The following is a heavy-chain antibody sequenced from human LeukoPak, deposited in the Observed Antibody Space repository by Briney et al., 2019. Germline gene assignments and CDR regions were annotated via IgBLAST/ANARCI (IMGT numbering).Heavy chain of an antibody. CDR3: ARARSRSSTYYSGY. D-gene: IGHD6-13*01. V-gene: IGHV1-2*02. CDR1: GYTFTDYF. J-gene: IGHJ4*02. CDR2: LNPYSGAT. Sequence: ASVKVSCKASGYTFTDYFIHWVRQAPGQGLEWMGWLNPYSGATNFALSFRGRVTMTRDTSVNTAYMEVNSLTSDDTSVYYCARARSRSSTYYSGYWGQGTLVVVSS.